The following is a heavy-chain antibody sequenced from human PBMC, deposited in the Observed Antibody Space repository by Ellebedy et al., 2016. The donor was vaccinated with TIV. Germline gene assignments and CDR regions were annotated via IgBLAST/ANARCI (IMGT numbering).Heavy chain of an antibody. CDR2: IIPILGIA. D-gene: IGHD4-17*01. J-gene: IGHJ6*02. CDR1: GGTFSSYA. V-gene: IGHV1-69*04. CDR3: ARERTTAPYYYGMDV. Sequence: SVKVSXKASGGTFSSYAISWVRQAPGQGLEWMGRIIPILGIANYAQKFQGRVTITADKSTSTAYMELSSLRSEDTAVYYCARERTTAPYYYGMDVWGQGTTVTVSS.